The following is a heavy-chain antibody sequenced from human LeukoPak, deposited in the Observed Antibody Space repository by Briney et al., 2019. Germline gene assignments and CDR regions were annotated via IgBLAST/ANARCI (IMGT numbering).Heavy chain of an antibody. CDR1: GGSISSGSYY. J-gene: IGHJ4*02. CDR3: AREVRGAAGKPMYYFDY. D-gene: IGHD3-10*01. CDR2: IYTSRST. Sequence: SETLSLTCTVSGGSISSGSYYWSWIRQPAGKGLEWIGRIYTSRSTNYNPSLKSRVTISVDTSKNQFSLKLSSVTAADTAVYYCAREVRGAAGKPMYYFDYWGQGTLVTVSS. V-gene: IGHV4-61*02.